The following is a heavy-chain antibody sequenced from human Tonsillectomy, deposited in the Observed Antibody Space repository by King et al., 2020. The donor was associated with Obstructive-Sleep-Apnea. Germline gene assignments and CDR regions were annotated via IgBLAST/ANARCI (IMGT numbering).Heavy chain of an antibody. J-gene: IGHJ5*02. CDR2: IYHSGST. D-gene: IGHD1-1*01. CDR1: GYSISSGYY. CDR3: ARCGGTWFDP. Sequence: QLQESGPGLVKPSETLSLTCTVSGYSISSGYYWGWIRQPPGKGLEWIGSIYHSGSTYYNPSLKSRVTIPVDTSKNQFSLKLSSVTAADTAVYYCARCGGTWFDPWGQGTLVTVSS. V-gene: IGHV4-38-2*02.